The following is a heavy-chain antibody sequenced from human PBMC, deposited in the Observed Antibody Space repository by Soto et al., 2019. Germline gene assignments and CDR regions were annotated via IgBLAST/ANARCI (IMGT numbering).Heavy chain of an antibody. CDR3: ARGPLPQSEYFQH. D-gene: IGHD6-19*01. J-gene: IGHJ1*01. V-gene: IGHV3-33*01. CDR2: IWYDGSNK. Sequence: QVQLVESGGGVVQPGRSLRLSCAASGFTFSSYGMHWVRQAPGKGLEWVAVIWYDGSNKYYADSVKGRFTISRDNSKNTLYLQMNSLRAEDMAVYYCARGPLPQSEYFQHWGQGTLVTVSS. CDR1: GFTFSSYG.